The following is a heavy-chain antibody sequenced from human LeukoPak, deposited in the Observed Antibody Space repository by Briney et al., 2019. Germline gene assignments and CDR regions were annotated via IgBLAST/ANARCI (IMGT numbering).Heavy chain of an antibody. V-gene: IGHV3-30*02. Sequence: GGSLRLSFAASGFTFSSYGMHWVRPAPGKGLEWGAFIRYDGSNKYYADSVKGRFTISRDNSKNTLYLQMNSLRAEDTAVYYCAKDLAIFGVGGYYYMDVWGKGTTVTVS. D-gene: IGHD3-3*01. CDR3: AKDLAIFGVGGYYYMDV. CDR1: GFTFSSYG. CDR2: IRYDGSNK. J-gene: IGHJ6*03.